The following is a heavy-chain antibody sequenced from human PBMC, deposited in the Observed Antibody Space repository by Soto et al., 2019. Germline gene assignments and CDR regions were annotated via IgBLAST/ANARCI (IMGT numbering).Heavy chain of an antibody. CDR2: IIPIFGTA. Sequence: YGISLVRKTPGQGLEWMGGIIPIFGTANYAQKFQGRVTITADESTSTAYMELSSLRSEDTAVYYCARVVIAAGNQYYYYYYGMDVWGQGTTVTVSS. D-gene: IGHD6-13*01. V-gene: IGHV1-69*01. J-gene: IGHJ6*02. CDR3: ARVVIAAGNQYYYYYYGMDV. CDR1: YG.